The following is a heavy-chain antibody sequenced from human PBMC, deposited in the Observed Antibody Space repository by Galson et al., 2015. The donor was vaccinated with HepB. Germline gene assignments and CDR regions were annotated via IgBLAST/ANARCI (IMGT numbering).Heavy chain of an antibody. Sequence: SVKVSCKASGYTFTSYYMHWVRQAPGQGLEWMGIINPSGGSTSYAQKFQGRVTMTRDTSTSTVYMELSSLRSEDTAVYYCAVRGIAVAGIGYGMDVWGQGTTVTVSS. CDR2: INPSGGST. CDR3: AVRGIAVAGIGYGMDV. D-gene: IGHD6-19*01. J-gene: IGHJ6*02. V-gene: IGHV1-46*03. CDR1: GYTFTSYY.